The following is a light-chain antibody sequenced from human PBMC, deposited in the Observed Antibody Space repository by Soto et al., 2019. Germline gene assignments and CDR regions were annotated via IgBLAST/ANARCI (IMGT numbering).Light chain of an antibody. Sequence: NFMLTQPHSVSESPGKTVTISCTGSSGSIASNYVQWYQQRPGSAPTTVISENNQRPSGVPDRFSGSIDSSSNSASLTISGLKTEDEADYYCSYTSDLTPYVFGTGTKVTVL. V-gene: IGLV6-57*02. J-gene: IGLJ1*01. CDR2: ENN. CDR1: SGSIASNY. CDR3: SYTSDLTPYV.